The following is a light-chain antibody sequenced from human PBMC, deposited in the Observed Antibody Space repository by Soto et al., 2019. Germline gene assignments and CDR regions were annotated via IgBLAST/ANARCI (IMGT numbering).Light chain of an antibody. CDR2: DAS. Sequence: DIQMTQSPSTLSASVGDRVTITCRASQSISSWLAWYQQKPGKAPKLLIYDASSLESGVPSRFSGSGSGTEFTLTVSSRQPDDFATYYCQQYNGYSGTFGQGAKVEIK. CDR3: QQYNGYSGT. V-gene: IGKV1-5*01. CDR1: QSISSW. J-gene: IGKJ1*01.